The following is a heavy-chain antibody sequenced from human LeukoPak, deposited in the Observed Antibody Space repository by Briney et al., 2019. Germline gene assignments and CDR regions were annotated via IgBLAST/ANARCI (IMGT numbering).Heavy chain of an antibody. CDR3: ARHGDRAEVGSSHVVYYFDS. CDR1: GGSISSYY. CDR2: IYYSGST. D-gene: IGHD1-26*01. V-gene: IGHV4-59*08. Sequence: SETLSLTCTVSGGSISSYYWSWIRQPPGKGLEWIGYIYYSGSTNYNPSLKSRPTISVAPSTNQFSLKLSSVTAADTAVYYCARHGDRAEVGSSHVVYYFDSWGPGTLVTVSS. J-gene: IGHJ4*02.